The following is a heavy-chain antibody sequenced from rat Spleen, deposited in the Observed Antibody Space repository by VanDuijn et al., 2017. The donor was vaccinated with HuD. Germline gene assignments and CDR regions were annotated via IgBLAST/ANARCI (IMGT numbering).Heavy chain of an antibody. CDR3: VREDAGINY. Sequence: EVKLVESGGGLVQPGRSLKLSCAASGFNFKDFWMGWVRQAPGKGLEWIGEINKDSRTIKYSPSLKDKLTISRDNAQNTLFLQMNKLGSEDTAIYYCVREDAGINYWGQGVVVTVSS. D-gene: IGHD1-4*01. J-gene: IGHJ2*01. CDR2: INKDSRTI. CDR1: GFNFKDFW. V-gene: IGHV4-2*01.